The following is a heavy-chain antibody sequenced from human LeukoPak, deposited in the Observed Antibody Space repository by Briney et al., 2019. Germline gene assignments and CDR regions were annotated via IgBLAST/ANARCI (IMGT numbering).Heavy chain of an antibody. CDR1: GGSFSGYY. Sequence: PSETLSLTCAVYGGSFSGYYWTWIRQPPGKGLEWIGYIYYSGSTKYNPSLKSRVTISADTSKNQFSLKLTSVTAADTAVYYCARDSGRYCSGGSCYVNWFDPWGPGTLVAVSS. D-gene: IGHD2-15*01. J-gene: IGHJ5*02. CDR3: ARDSGRYCSGGSCYVNWFDP. V-gene: IGHV4-59*01. CDR2: IYYSGST.